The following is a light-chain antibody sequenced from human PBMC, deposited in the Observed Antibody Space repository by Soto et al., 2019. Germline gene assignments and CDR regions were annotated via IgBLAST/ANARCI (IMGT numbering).Light chain of an antibody. CDR3: LQDYNYPLT. Sequence: DIQMTQSPSVVSASVGDTVTVTCRASQGITTFLAWFRQRPGRVPERLIYGASSLQSGVPSRFSGRGSGTEFTLTISSLQLEDFGTYYCLQDYNYPLTFGGGTRLEI. CDR2: GAS. CDR1: QGITTF. J-gene: IGKJ4*01. V-gene: IGKV1-17*03.